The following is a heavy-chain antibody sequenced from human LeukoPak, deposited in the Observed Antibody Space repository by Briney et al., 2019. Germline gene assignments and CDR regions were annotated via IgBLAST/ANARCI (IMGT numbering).Heavy chain of an antibody. Sequence: ASVKVSCKASGDTFTSYAMNWVRQAPGQGLECMGWINTNTGNPTYAQGFTGRFVFSLDTSVSTAYLQISSLKAEDTAVYYCAREAIYDSSGRDAFDIWGQGTMVTVSS. J-gene: IGHJ3*02. CDR3: AREAIYDSSGRDAFDI. CDR2: INTNTGNP. V-gene: IGHV7-4-1*02. CDR1: GDTFTSYA. D-gene: IGHD3-22*01.